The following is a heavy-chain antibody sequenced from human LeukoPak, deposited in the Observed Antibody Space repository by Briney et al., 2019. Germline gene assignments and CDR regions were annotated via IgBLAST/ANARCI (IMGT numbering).Heavy chain of an antibody. D-gene: IGHD3-10*01. CDR1: GFTFSSYW. CDR3: ARTLWFPIYYYMDV. J-gene: IGHJ6*03. V-gene: IGHV3-74*01. Sequence: GGSLRLSSAASGFTFSSYWMHWVRQAPGKGLVWVSRINSDGSSTSYADSVKGRFTISRDNTKNTLYLQMNSLRAEDTAVYYCARTLWFPIYYYMDVWGKGTTVTVSS. CDR2: INSDGSST.